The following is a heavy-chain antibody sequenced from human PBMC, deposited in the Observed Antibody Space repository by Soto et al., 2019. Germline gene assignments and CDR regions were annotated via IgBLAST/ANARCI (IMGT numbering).Heavy chain of an antibody. D-gene: IGHD6-19*01. J-gene: IGHJ3*02. CDR3: AREIPRGWSGGDACDI. V-gene: IGHV1-3*01. Sequence: QVKLVQSGAEVKKPGASVKVSCKASGYTFTSYAMHWVRQAPGQRLEWMGGINAGNGNKKYSQKFKGRVTLTRDTSASTDYMELSSLRSEDTAVYYCAREIPRGWSGGDACDIWCQGTMVTVSS. CDR2: INAGNGNK. CDR1: GYTFTSYA.